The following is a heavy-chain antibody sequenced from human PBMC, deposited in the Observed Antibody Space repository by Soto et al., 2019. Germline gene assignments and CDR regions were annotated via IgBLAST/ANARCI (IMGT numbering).Heavy chain of an antibody. D-gene: IGHD2-15*01. CDR2: MNPNSGNT. J-gene: IGHJ6*03. CDR1: GYTFTSYD. V-gene: IGHV1-8*01. CDR3: ARGVRIDTNGRHYCSGGSCYRPYYYYYMDV. Sequence: GASVKVSCKASGYTFTSYDINWVRQATGQGLEWMGWMNPNSGNTGYAQKFQGRVTMTRNTSISTAYMELSSLRSEDTAVYYCARGVRIDTNGRHYCSGGSCYRPYYYYYMDVWGKGTTVTVSS.